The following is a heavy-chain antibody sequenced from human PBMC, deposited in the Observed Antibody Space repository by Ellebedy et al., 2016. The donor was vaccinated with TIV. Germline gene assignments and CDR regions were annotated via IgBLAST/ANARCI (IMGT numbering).Heavy chain of an antibody. CDR2: ISDIGST. Sequence: MPSETLSLTCTVSGVSITYYYWSWILHSPGKGLERIGYISDIGSTNYNPSLKSRVTISVDTSKSQFFLKQNSVTAADTAVYFCARDGGRGYYTIDYWGQGTLVTVSS. J-gene: IGHJ4*02. D-gene: IGHD3-3*01. V-gene: IGHV4-59*01. CDR1: GVSITYYY. CDR3: ARDGGRGYYTIDY.